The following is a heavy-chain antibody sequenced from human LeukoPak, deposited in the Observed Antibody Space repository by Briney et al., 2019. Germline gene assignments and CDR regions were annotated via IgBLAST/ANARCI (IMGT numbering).Heavy chain of an antibody. CDR1: GGSISSSSYY. CDR2: IYYSGST. D-gene: IGHD2-8*02. CDR3: ARQLVVNWSDP. Sequence: SETLSLTCTVSGGSISSSSYYWGWIRQPPGKGLEWIGSIYYSGSTYYNPSLKSRVTISVDTSKNQFSLKLSSVTAADTAVYYCARQLVVNWSDPWGQGTLVTVSS. J-gene: IGHJ5*02. V-gene: IGHV4-39*01.